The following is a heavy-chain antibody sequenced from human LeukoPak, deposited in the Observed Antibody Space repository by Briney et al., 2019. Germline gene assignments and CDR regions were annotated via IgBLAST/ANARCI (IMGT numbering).Heavy chain of an antibody. J-gene: IGHJ4*02. CDR1: GGTFSSYA. Sequence: ASVKVSCKASGGTFSSYAISWVQQAPGQGLEWMGRIIPIFGTANYAQKFQGRVTITADKSTSTAYMELSSLRSEDTAVYYCARDLPDGAFGYWGQGTLVTVSS. CDR3: ARDLPDGAFGY. CDR2: IIPIFGTA. V-gene: IGHV1-69*06. D-gene: IGHD3-16*01.